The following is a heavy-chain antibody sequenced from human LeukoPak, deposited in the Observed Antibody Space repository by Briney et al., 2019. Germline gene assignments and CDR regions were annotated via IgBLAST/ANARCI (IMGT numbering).Heavy chain of an antibody. CDR1: GGTFSSYA. J-gene: IGHJ4*02. CDR2: IIPIFGTA. CDR3: ARAVDYYDSSGYFHYFDY. V-gene: IGHV1-69*13. D-gene: IGHD3-22*01. Sequence: ASVKVSCKASGGTFSSYAISWVRQAPGQGLEWMGGIIPIFGTANYAQKFQGRVTITADESTSTAYMELSSLRSEDTAVYYCARAVDYYDSSGYFHYFDYWGQGTLVTVSP.